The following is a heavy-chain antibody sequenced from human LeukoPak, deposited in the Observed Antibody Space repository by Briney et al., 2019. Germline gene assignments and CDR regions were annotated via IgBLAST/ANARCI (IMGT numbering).Heavy chain of an antibody. J-gene: IGHJ6*03. D-gene: IGHD2-15*01. CDR1: GGTFSCYA. CDR3: ARAQDRGYCSGGSCYAPHFNYYYYYMDV. CDR2: IIPIFGTA. Sequence: ASVKVSCRASGGTFSCYAISWVRQAPGQGLEWMGGIIPIFGTASYAQKFQGRVTITTDESTSTAYMELSSLRSEDTAVYYCARAQDRGYCSGGSCYAPHFNYYYYYMDVWGKGTTVTVSS. V-gene: IGHV1-69*05.